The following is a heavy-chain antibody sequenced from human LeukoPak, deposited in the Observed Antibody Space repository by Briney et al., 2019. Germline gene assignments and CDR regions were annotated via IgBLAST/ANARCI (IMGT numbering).Heavy chain of an antibody. CDR3: AREIYDPRDMPLDH. Sequence: PGGSLRLTCAASGFPFISFSIHWVRQAPGKGVEWVSSISSNRAKIFYADSVKGRFAISRDNARNSVYLQMNSLRAEDTALYFCAREIYDPRDMPLDHWGQGALVTVSS. D-gene: IGHD3-16*01. CDR1: GFPFISFS. J-gene: IGHJ4*02. V-gene: IGHV3-21*01. CDR2: ISSNRAKI.